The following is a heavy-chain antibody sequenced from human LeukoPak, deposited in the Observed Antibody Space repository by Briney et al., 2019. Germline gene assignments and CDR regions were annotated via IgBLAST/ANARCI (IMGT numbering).Heavy chain of an antibody. CDR1: GVSASSNSAA. D-gene: IGHD3-3*01. V-gene: IGHV6-1*01. CDR3: ARTPTYYDFWSGPYYYYYGIDV. J-gene: IGHJ6*02. Sequence: SQTLSLSCAISGVSASSNSAAWNWITPSPSRGLEWVGGTSFRSEWYTDSVASVKSRLNNNPDPSKNQFPLQLNSVTPEDTAVYYCARTPTYYDFWSGPYYYYYGIDVWGQGTTVSVSS. CDR2: TSFRSEWYT.